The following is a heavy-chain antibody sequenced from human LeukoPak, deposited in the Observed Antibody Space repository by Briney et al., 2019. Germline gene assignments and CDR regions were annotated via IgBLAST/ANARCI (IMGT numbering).Heavy chain of an antibody. J-gene: IGHJ4*02. CDR3: ARHRSTVLGGTLRIFDY. D-gene: IGHD1-26*01. CDR1: GGSISSSSYY. Sequence: PSETLSLTCTVSGGSISSSSYYWGWIRQPPGEGLEWIGSISYSGSTYYNPSLKSRVTISVDTSKNQFSLKLSSVTAADPVECYCARHRSTVLGGTLRIFDYWGQGTLVTVSS. CDR2: ISYSGST. V-gene: IGHV4-39*01.